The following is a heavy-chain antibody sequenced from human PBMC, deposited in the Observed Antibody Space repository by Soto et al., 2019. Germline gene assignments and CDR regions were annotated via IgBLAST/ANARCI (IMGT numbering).Heavy chain of an antibody. D-gene: IGHD5-12*01. CDR1: GGSFSGYY. J-gene: IGHJ4*02. V-gene: IGHV4-34*01. CDR2: INHSGST. Sequence: SETLSLTCAVYGGSFSGYYWSWIRQPPGKGLEWIGEINHSGSTNYNPSLKSRVTISVGTSKNQFSLKLSSVTAADTAVYYCARDRGYSGYGPYYFDYWGQGTLVTVSS. CDR3: ARDRGYSGYGPYYFDY.